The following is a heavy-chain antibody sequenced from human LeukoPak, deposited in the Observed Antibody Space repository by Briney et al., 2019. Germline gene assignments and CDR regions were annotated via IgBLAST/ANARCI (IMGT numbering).Heavy chain of an antibody. D-gene: IGHD1-1*01. J-gene: IGHJ5*02. CDR1: GFTFSDYY. V-gene: IGHV3-7*03. Sequence: GGSLRLSCAASGFTFSDYYMSWIRQAPGKGLEWVANIKQDGSEKYYVDSVKGRFTISRDNAKNSLYLQMNSLRAEDTAVYYCARKKLVGYNWFDPWGQGTLVTVSS. CDR2: IKQDGSEK. CDR3: ARKKLVGYNWFDP.